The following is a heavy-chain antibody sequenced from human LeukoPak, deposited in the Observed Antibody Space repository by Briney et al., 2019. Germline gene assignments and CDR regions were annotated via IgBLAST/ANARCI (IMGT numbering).Heavy chain of an antibody. V-gene: IGHV1-2*06. CDR1: GYTFTGYY. CDR2: INPNSGGT. Sequence: ASVKVSCKASGYTFTGYYMHWVRQAPGQGLEWMGRINPNSGGTHYAQKFQGRVTMTRDTSITTAYMDLSRLTSDDTAVYYCARVASIIAPDAFDIWGQGTMVTVSS. CDR3: ARVASIIAPDAFDI. D-gene: IGHD2/OR15-2a*01. J-gene: IGHJ3*02.